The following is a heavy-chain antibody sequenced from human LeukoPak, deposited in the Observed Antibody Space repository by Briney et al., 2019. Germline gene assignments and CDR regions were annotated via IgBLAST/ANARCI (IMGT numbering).Heavy chain of an antibody. CDR3: ARGQLYYDILTGYSL. D-gene: IGHD3-9*01. CDR1: GGSFSGYY. Sequence: PETLSLTCAVYGGSFSGYYWSWIRQPPGKGLEWIGEINHSGSTNYNPSLKSRVTISVDTSKNQFSLKLSSVTAADTAVYYCARGQLYYDILTGYSLWGQGTLVTVSS. CDR2: INHSGST. V-gene: IGHV4-34*01. J-gene: IGHJ4*02.